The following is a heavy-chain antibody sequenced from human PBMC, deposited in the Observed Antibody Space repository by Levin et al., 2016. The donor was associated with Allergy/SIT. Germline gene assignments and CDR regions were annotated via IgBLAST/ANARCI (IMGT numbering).Heavy chain of an antibody. Sequence: GESLKISCAASGFTFSSYGMHWVRQAPGKGLEWVAFIRYDGSNKYYADSVKGRFTISRDNSKNTLYLQMNSLRAEDTAVYYCAKDRGYMITFGGVIVTYPYYFDYWGQGTLVTVSS. D-gene: IGHD3-16*02. V-gene: IGHV3-30*02. CDR1: GFTFSSYG. J-gene: IGHJ4*02. CDR2: IRYDGSNK. CDR3: AKDRGYMITFGGVIVTYPYYFDY.